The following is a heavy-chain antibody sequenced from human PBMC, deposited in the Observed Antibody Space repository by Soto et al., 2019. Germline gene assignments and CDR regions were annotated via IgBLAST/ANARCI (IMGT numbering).Heavy chain of an antibody. D-gene: IGHD6-19*01. CDR2: IIPIFGTA. CDR3: AKVAVAGTPYYYYYGMDV. V-gene: IGHV1-69*06. Sequence: QVQLVQSGAEVKKPGSSVKVSCKASGGTFSSYAISWVRQAPGQGLKWMGGIIPIFGTANYAQKFQGRVTITADKSTSTAYMELSSLRSEDTAVYYCAKVAVAGTPYYYYYGMDVWGQGTTVTVSS. J-gene: IGHJ6*02. CDR1: GGTFSSYA.